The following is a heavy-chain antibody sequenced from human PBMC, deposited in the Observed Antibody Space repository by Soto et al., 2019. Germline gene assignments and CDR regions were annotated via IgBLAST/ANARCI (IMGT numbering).Heavy chain of an antibody. Sequence: PGGSLRLSCAASTTTFSSSGWHWVRQAPGRGLEWVAFHSNDGITKTYGDSVKGRFTISRDNSEKMVFLQMNSLRSDDTAIYYCEKDGPHFEVDVRGHGTTVTVS. CDR1: TTTFSSSG. D-gene: IGHD3-9*01. J-gene: IGHJ6*02. V-gene: IGHV3-30*02. CDR2: HSNDGITK. CDR3: EKDGPHFEVDV.